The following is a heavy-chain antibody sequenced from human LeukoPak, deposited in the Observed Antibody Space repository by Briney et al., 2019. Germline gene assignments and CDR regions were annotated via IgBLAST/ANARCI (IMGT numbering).Heavy chain of an antibody. CDR1: GFIFSDYY. D-gene: IGHD1-26*01. J-gene: IGHJ4*02. Sequence: GGSLRLSCAASGFIFSDYYMSWIRLAPGKGLEWISYISSSSSTIYYADSVKGRFTISRDNAENSLHLQMNSLRAEDAAVYYCAREVGGSYDYWGQGTVVTVSS. CDR2: ISSSSSTI. V-gene: IGHV3-11*01. CDR3: AREVGGSYDY.